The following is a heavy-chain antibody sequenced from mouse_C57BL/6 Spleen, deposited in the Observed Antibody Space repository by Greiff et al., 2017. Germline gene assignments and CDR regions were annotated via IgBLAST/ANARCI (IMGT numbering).Heavy chain of an antibody. V-gene: IGHV1-72*01. CDR2: IDPNSGGT. CDR3: ARRVNWDEDYYAMDY. CDR1: GYTFTSCW. Sequence: QVQLQQPGAELVKPGASVKLSCKASGYTFTSCWMHWVKQRPGRGLEWIGRIDPNSGGTKYNEKFKGKATLTVDNPSSTAYMQLSSLTSEDAAVYYCARRVNWDEDYYAMDYWGQGTSVTVSS. J-gene: IGHJ4*01. D-gene: IGHD4-1*01.